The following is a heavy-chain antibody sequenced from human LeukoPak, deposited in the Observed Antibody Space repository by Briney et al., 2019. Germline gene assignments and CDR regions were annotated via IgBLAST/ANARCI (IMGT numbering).Heavy chain of an antibody. D-gene: IGHD5/OR15-5a*01. CDR2: IYYSGST. CDR3: ARSPVLYHFDY. CDR1: GGSISSYY. J-gene: IGHJ4*02. Sequence: PSETLSLTCTVSGGSISSYYWSWIRQPPGKRLEWIGHIYYSGSTNYNPSLKSRVTISVDTSKNQFSLKLSSVTAADTAVYYCARSPVLYHFDYWGQGTLVTVSS. V-gene: IGHV4-59*01.